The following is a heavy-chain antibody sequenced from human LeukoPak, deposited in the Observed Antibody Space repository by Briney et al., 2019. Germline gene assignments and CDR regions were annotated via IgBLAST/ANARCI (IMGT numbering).Heavy chain of an antibody. CDR3: ARLGYCSSTSCYAGYYYYGMDV. CDR1: GFTFSSYA. D-gene: IGHD2-2*01. J-gene: IGHJ6*02. CDR2: ISGSGGST. Sequence: GGSLRLSCAASGFTFSSYAMSWVRQAPGKGLEWVSAISGSGGSTYYADSVKGRFTISRDNSKNTLYLQMNSLRAEDTAVYYCARLGYCSSTSCYAGYYYYGMDVWGQGTTVTVSS. V-gene: IGHV3-23*01.